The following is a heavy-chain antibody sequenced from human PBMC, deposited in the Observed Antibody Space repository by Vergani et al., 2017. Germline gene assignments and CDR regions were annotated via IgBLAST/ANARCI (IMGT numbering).Heavy chain of an antibody. CDR1: GFTFNSYA. D-gene: IGHD2-2*01. Sequence: QLLESGGGLIQPGGSLRLSCAASGFTFNSYAMTWVRQAPGKGLEWVSGINNNGGRTYYADSVKGRFTISRDNSKNTLYLQMTDLRAEDTATYYCAKVCGXTSCPYGGGAFDVWGHGTMVTVSS. CDR2: INNNGGRT. V-gene: IGHV3-23*01. CDR3: AKVCGXTSCPYGGGAFDV. J-gene: IGHJ3*01.